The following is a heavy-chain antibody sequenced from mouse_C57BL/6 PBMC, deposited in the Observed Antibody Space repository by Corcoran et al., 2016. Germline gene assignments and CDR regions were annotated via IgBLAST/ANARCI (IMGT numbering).Heavy chain of an antibody. Sequence: QIQLVQSGPELKKPGETVKISCKASGYTFTTYGMSWVKQAQGKGLKWMGWINNYSGVPPYADDLKGRFAFSLETSASTVYLQINNLKHEDTATYIRARYHGSHWYCDVCGRGTTVTVSS. CDR3: ARYHGSHWYCDV. D-gene: IGHD2-3*01. CDR1: GYTFTTYG. J-gene: IGHJ1*03. CDR2: INNYSGVP. V-gene: IGHV9-3*01.